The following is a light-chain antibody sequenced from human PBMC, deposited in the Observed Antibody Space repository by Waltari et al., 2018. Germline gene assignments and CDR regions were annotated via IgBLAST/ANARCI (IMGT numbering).Light chain of an antibody. CDR3: QQYNNYLLT. CDR1: QSVNSW. CDR2: RAS. Sequence: DMQMTQSPSTLSASVGDRVTITCLASQSVNSWLAWYQQKPGKAPKVLIHRASTLESGVPSRFSGSGSGTEFTLTISSLQPDDFATYYCQQYNNYLLTFGGGTKVEIK. J-gene: IGKJ4*01. V-gene: IGKV1-5*03.